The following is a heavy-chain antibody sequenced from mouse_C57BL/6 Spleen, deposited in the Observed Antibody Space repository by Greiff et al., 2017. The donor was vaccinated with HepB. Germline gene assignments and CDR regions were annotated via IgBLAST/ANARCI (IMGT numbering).Heavy chain of an antibody. CDR2: IWRGGST. CDR3: ALDSNYRDNFDY. Sequence: QVQLQQSGPGLVQPSQSLSITCTVSGFSLTSYGVHWVRQSPGKGLEWLGVIWRGGSTDYNAAFISRLSIRKDNSKSQVFFKMNSLQAADIAIYYCALDSNYRDNFDYWGQGTTLTVSS. J-gene: IGHJ2*01. V-gene: IGHV2-2*01. CDR1: GFSLTSYG. D-gene: IGHD2-5*01.